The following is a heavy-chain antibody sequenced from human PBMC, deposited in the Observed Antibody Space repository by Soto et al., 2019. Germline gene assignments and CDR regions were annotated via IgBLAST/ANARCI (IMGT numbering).Heavy chain of an antibody. CDR2: MHISGST. D-gene: IGHD2-8*01. CDR3: AKVFNSVVYRPEGDYYFDGLDV. CDR1: GVSVRDYY. V-gene: IGHV4-4*07. J-gene: IGHJ6*02. Sequence: QVQLRESGPRLAKPSEPLSVTCGVSGVSVRDYYWSWIRQPAGEGLEWIWRMHISGSTEYNPSIMIRFYMKADTSVNQLSRTLRAVTAADTAIYYCAKVFNSVVYRPEGDYYFDGLDVWGRGTTVTVS.